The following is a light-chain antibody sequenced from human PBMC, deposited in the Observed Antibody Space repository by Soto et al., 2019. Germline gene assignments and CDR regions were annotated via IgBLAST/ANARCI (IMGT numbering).Light chain of an antibody. CDR3: ISYTSSSTWV. CDR2: EVS. CDR1: SSDVGGYNY. V-gene: IGLV2-14*01. Sequence: QSALTQPASVSGSPGQSITISCTGTSSDVGGYNYVSWYQHHPVKAPKLMIYEVSNRPSGVSDRFSGSRSGNTASLTISGLQAEDESAYYCISYTSSSTWVFGGGTKLTVL. J-gene: IGLJ3*02.